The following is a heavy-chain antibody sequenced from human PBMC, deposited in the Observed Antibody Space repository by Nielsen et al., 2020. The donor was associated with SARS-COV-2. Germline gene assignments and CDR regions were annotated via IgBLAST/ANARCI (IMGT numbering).Heavy chain of an antibody. CDR1: GFTFSSYS. V-gene: IGHV3-21*01. CDR3: VREPQRIAEQTTGNY. J-gene: IGHJ4*02. D-gene: IGHD6-13*01. Sequence: GESLKISCAASGFTFSSYSMNWVRQAPGKGLEWVSSISSSSSYIYYADSVKGRFTISRDNAKNSLYLQMNSLRAEDTAVYYCVREPQRIAEQTTGNYWGQGTLVTVSS. CDR2: ISSSSSYI.